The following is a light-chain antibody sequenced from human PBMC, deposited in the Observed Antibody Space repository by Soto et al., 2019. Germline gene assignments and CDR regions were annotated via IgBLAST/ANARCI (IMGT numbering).Light chain of an antibody. CDR1: QSVSSY. J-gene: IGKJ4*01. Sequence: IELTQAPSTLPLSPGARAPLSCRASQSVSSYLAWYQQKPGQAPRLLIYAASNRDTGIPARFSGSGSGTDFTLTISSLEPEDFAVYYCLQRNTTPLTFGGGTKVDI. CDR2: AAS. CDR3: LQRNTTPLT. V-gene: IGKV3-11*01.